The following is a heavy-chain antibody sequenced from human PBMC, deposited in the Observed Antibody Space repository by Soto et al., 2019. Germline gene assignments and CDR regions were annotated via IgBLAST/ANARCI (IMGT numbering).Heavy chain of an antibody. Sequence: QVQLVQSGAEVKKPGASVKVSCKASGYTFTSYGISWVRQAPGQGLEWIGWNSAYNGNTNYAQKLQGRVTMNTNTSTSPAYRELRSLRSDDTAVYYCARDLAVGLVDYWGQGTLVTVSS. V-gene: IGHV1-18*01. J-gene: IGHJ4*02. CDR3: ARDLAVGLVDY. CDR2: NSAYNGNT. D-gene: IGHD6-19*01. CDR1: GYTFTSYG.